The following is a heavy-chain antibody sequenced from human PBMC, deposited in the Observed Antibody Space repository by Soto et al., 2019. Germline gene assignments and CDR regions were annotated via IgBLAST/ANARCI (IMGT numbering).Heavy chain of an antibody. V-gene: IGHV3-21*01. CDR3: AREYTAWPLAYGLGV. CDR2: ISSRSDI. CDR1: GFTFSTYS. J-gene: IGHJ6*02. Sequence: GGSLRLSCVGSGFTFSTYSINWVRQAPGKGLEWVSSISSRSDIYYADSVKGRFTISRDNAKNSVSLQMNSLRAEDTAVYYCAREYTAWPLAYGLGVWGQGTTVTVSS. D-gene: IGHD2-2*02.